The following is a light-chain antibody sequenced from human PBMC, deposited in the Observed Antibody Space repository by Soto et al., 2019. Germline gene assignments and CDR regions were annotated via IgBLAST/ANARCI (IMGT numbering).Light chain of an antibody. J-gene: IGKJ4*01. CDR2: AAS. CDR1: QGIRDF. Sequence: DIQLTQSPSFLSASVGDRVTITCRASQGIRDFLAWYQQKPGKAPKLLIYAASTLQAGVPTRFSGFASGTEFTLTINNPQPADSATYYCQQFNVYPLTFGGGTKVEIK. V-gene: IGKV1-9*01. CDR3: QQFNVYPLT.